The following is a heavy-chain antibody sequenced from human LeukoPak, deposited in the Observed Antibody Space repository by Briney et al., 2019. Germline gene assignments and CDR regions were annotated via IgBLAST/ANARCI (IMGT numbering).Heavy chain of an antibody. CDR1: GNYW. Sequence: HPGGSLRLSCAASGNYWMHRVRQAPGKGLVWVSHINSDGSWTSYADSVKGRFTISKDNSKNTLYLQMNSLRAEDTAVYYCAKDWDSSSRLNWFDPWGQGTLVTVSS. J-gene: IGHJ5*02. D-gene: IGHD6-13*01. CDR3: AKDWDSSSRLNWFDP. CDR2: INSDGSWT. V-gene: IGHV3-74*01.